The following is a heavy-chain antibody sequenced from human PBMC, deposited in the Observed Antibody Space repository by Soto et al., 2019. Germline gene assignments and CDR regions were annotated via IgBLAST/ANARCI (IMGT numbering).Heavy chain of an antibody. Sequence: GGSLRLSCAASGFTFSSYAMSWVRQAPRKGLEWVSAISGSGGSTYYADSVKGRFTISRDNSKNTLYLQMNSLRAEDTAVYYCAKFMAYDYIWGSYRSGAFDIWGQGTMVTVSS. CDR2: ISGSGGST. J-gene: IGHJ3*02. CDR3: AKFMAYDYIWGSYRSGAFDI. D-gene: IGHD3-16*02. CDR1: GFTFSSYA. V-gene: IGHV3-23*01.